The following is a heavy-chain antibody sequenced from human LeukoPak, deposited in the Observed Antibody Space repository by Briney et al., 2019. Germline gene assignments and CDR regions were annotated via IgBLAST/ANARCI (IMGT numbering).Heavy chain of an antibody. V-gene: IGHV3-30*01. Sequence: GKSLRLSCAASGFTFSNYAMHWVRQAPGKGLEWVSLISPGGTYEYYADSVKGRFTISRDNSKNTLYLQLNSLRAEDTAVYYCARDFTYYYDSGSSGPHYFDNWGQGTLVTVSS. CDR3: ARDFTYYYDSGSSGPHYFDN. D-gene: IGHD3-10*01. J-gene: IGHJ4*02. CDR2: ISPGGTYE. CDR1: GFTFSNYA.